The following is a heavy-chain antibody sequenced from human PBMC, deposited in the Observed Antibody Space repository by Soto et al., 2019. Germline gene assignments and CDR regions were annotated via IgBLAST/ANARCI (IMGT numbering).Heavy chain of an antibody. V-gene: IGHV1-69*13. CDR1: GGTFSSYA. D-gene: IGHD3-16*01. J-gene: IGHJ5*02. CDR3: AREGHDYVWGTPPLGRFGP. CDR2: IIPIFGTA. Sequence: GASVKVSCKASGGTFSSYAISWVRQAPGQGLEWMGGIIPIFGTANYAQKFQGRVTITADESTSTAYMELSSLRSEDTAVYYCAREGHDYVWGTPPLGRFGPWGQGTLVTVSS.